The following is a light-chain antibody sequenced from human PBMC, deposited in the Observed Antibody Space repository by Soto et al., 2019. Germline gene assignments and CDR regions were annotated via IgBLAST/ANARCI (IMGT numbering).Light chain of an antibody. V-gene: IGLV2-14*01. CDR3: SSHTSSSSLEVV. CDR2: EVS. CDR1: SSDVGGYNY. J-gene: IGLJ3*02. Sequence: QSVLTQPASVSGSPGQSITISYTGTSSDVGGYNYVSWYQQHPDKAPKLIIYEVSNRPSGVSNRFSGSKSGNTASLTISGLQAEDEADYYCSSHTSSSSLEVVFGGGTKLTVL.